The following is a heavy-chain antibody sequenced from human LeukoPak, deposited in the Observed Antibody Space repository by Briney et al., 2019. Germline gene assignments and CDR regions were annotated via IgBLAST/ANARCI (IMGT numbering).Heavy chain of an antibody. CDR1: GFSMSVYW. CDR2: IKQDGSER. D-gene: IGHD3-22*01. V-gene: IGHV3-7*01. J-gene: IGHJ4*02. CDR3: ARDWGAYYHFFDY. Sequence: GGSLRLSCEASGFSMSVYWMSWVRQAPGKGLEWVGNIKQDGSERNYVDSVKGRFTISSDNAKKSLYLQMDSLRAEDAAVYYCARDWGAYYHFFDYWGQGTLVTVSS.